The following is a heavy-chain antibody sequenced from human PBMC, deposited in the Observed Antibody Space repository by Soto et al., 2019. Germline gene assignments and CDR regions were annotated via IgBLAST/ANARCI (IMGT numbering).Heavy chain of an antibody. V-gene: IGHV4-61*01. CDR3: AREVAGNYYDSSGYYSPWFDP. D-gene: IGHD3-22*01. Sequence: PSETLSLTCTVSGGSVSSGSYYWSWIRQPPGKGLEWIGYIYYSGSTNYNQSLKSRVTISVDTSKNQLSMKLSSVTAADTAVYYCAREVAGNYYDSSGYYSPWFDPWGQGTLVTVSS. CDR2: IYYSGST. J-gene: IGHJ5*02. CDR1: GGSVSSGSYY.